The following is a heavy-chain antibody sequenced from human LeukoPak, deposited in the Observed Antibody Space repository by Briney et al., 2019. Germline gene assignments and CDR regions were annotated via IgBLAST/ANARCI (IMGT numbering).Heavy chain of an antibody. Sequence: GGSLRLSCAASGFTVSSNYMSWVRQAPGTGLEWVSIIHNNGITHYADSVKGRFTLSRDNSKNTLYLQMGSLRDEDMAVYYCAGGPSGYGFMDVWGQGTTVTVSS. D-gene: IGHD5-12*01. CDR2: IHNNGIT. CDR1: GFTVSSNY. CDR3: AGGPSGYGFMDV. J-gene: IGHJ6*02. V-gene: IGHV3-66*02.